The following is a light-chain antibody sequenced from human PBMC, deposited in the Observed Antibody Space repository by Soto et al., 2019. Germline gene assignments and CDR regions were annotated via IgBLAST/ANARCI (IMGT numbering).Light chain of an antibody. J-gene: IGLJ1*01. CDR3: CSYAGSSTSPYV. V-gene: IGLV2-23*01. CDR1: SSDVWSYNL. Sequence: QSVLTQPASVPGSPGQSITISCTGTSSDVWSYNLVSWYQQHPGKAPKLMIYEGSKRPSGVSNRFSGSKSGNTASLTISGLQAEDEADYYCCSYAGSSTSPYVFGTGTKVTVL. CDR2: EGS.